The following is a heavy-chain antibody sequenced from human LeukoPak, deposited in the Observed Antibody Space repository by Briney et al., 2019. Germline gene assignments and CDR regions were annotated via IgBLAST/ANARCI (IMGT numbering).Heavy chain of an antibody. J-gene: IGHJ4*02. CDR2: IRSSSSTI. Sequence: GSLRLSCAASGFTFSSYSMNWVRQAPGKGLEWVSYIRSSSSTINYADSVKGRFTISRDNAKNSLYLQMNSLRAEDTAVYYCARAARPRIVGATGGFDYWGQGTLVTVSS. V-gene: IGHV3-48*04. CDR3: ARAARPRIVGATGGFDY. CDR1: GFTFSSYS. D-gene: IGHD1-26*01.